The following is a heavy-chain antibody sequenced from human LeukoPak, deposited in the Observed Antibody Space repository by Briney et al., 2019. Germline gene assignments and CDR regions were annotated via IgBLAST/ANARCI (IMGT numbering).Heavy chain of an antibody. CDR1: GFIVSSNH. V-gene: IGHV3-66*01. CDR2: IYSGGNT. J-gene: IGHJ4*02. D-gene: IGHD6-13*01. Sequence: PGGSLRLSCAASGFIVSSNHISWVRQAPGKGLEWVSVIYSGGNTHYADSVKGRFTISRDNSKNTLYLQMNSLRAEDTAVYYCAEGIALAGIVGVVDYWGQGILVTVSS. CDR3: AEGIALAGIVGVVDY.